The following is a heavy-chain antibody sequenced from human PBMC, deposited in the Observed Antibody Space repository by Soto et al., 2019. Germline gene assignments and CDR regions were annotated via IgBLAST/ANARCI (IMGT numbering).Heavy chain of an antibody. CDR2: ISGSGGST. J-gene: IGHJ4*02. Sequence: PGGSLRLSCAASGFTFSSYAMSWVRQAPGKGLEWVSAISGSGGSTYYADSVKGRFTISRDNSKNTLYLQMNSLRAEDTAVYYCAKDHQGSPYYDILTGQAPFDYWGRGTLVTVSS. D-gene: IGHD3-9*01. V-gene: IGHV3-23*01. CDR1: GFTFSSYA. CDR3: AKDHQGSPYYDILTGQAPFDY.